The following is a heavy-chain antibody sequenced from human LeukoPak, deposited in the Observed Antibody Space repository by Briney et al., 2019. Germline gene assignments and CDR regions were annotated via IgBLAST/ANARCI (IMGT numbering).Heavy chain of an antibody. CDR1: GFTFTTYW. CDR2: INSDGSTT. D-gene: IGHD5-24*01. V-gene: IGHV3-74*01. J-gene: IGHJ4*02. Sequence: GGSLRLSCAASGFTFTTYWMHWVRQGPGKGLEWVSGINSDGSTTTYADSVKGRFSISRDNVKDTLYLQMNSLRAEDTAVYYCARDPTATIRFGYWGQGTLVTVSS. CDR3: ARDPTATIRFGY.